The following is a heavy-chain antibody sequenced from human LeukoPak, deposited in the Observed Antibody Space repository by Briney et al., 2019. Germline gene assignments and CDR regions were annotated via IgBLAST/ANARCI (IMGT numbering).Heavy chain of an antibody. CDR1: GFTGSSYD. CDR3: ANGGYYTGSYAEFDY. D-gene: IGHD2-8*01. J-gene: IGHJ4*02. V-gene: IGHV3-30*18. Sequence: GGALILSCSVSGFTGSSYDMHWVRQAPGKGLEWATGISFDARSKYYGDSLKDRFTVSRDNSKNTVYLEMNSLRPEDTAVYYCANGGYYTGSYAEFDYWGQGTLVTVSS. CDR2: ISFDARSK.